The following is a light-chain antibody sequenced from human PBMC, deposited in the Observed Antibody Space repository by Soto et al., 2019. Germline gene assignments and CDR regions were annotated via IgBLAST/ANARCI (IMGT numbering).Light chain of an antibody. Sequence: VQMTQSPSSLSACVGDKLTITCRANQSITNFLNWYQKKPGEVPKLLIYAASRLQSGVPSRFSGSGSGTDFALTINSLQPEDFATYYCQQSYTIPRLSFGGGTKVDIK. CDR3: QQSYTIPRLS. CDR1: QSITNF. V-gene: IGKV1-39*01. CDR2: AAS. J-gene: IGKJ4*01.